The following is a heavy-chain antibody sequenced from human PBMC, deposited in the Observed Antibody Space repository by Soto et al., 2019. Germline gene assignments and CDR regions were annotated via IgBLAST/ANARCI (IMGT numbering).Heavy chain of an antibody. CDR2: IYSGGST. Sequence: GGSLRLSCAASGFTVSSNYMSWVRQAPGKGLEWVSVIYSGGSTYYADSVKGRFTISRDNSKNTLYLQMNSLRAEDTAVYYCARDGGIETVGTTYYYYYGMDVWGQGTTVTVSS. CDR3: ARDGGIETVGTTYYYYYGMDV. V-gene: IGHV3-53*01. J-gene: IGHJ6*02. D-gene: IGHD6-13*01. CDR1: GFTVSSNY.